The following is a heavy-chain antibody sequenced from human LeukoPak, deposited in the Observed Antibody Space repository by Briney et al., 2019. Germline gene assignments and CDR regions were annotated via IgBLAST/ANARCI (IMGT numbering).Heavy chain of an antibody. Sequence: GGSLRLSCAASSFDFIGTWMTWVRQAPGKGLEWVGRIKSNSAGGTADYAAPVQGRFTISRDDSKDTLYLQMNSLKTEDTAVYYCVAVASHYLRSGSCHYYIYWGQGTLVTVSS. CDR1: SFDFIGTW. V-gene: IGHV3-15*01. J-gene: IGHJ4*02. D-gene: IGHD3-22*01. CDR2: IKSNSAGGTA. CDR3: VAVASHYLRSGSCHYYIY.